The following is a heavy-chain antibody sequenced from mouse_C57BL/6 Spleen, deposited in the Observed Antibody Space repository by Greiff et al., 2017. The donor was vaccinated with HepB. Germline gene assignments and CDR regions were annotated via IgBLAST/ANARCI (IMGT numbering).Heavy chain of an antibody. V-gene: IGHV3-6*01. J-gene: IGHJ4*01. CDR1: GYSITSGYY. D-gene: IGHD1-1*01. Sequence: EVKLQESGPGLVKPSQSLSLTCSVTGYSITSGYYWNWIRQFPGNKLEWMGYISYDGSNNYNPSLKNRISITRDTSKNQFFLKLNSVTTEDTATYYCARERVTTVRYYAMDYWGQGTSVTVSS. CDR2: ISYDGSN. CDR3: ARERVTTVRYYAMDY.